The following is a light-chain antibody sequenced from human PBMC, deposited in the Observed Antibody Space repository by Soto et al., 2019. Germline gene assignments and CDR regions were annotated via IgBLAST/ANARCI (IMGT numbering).Light chain of an antibody. J-gene: IGLJ2*01. CDR3: SSYTSSSTPVV. Sequence: QSALTQPPSVSGSPGQSVTISCTGTSSDVGSYNRVSWYHQPPGTAPKLMIYEVSNRPSGVHDRFSGSKSGNTASLTISGLQAEDEADYYCSSYTSSSTPVVFGGGTKLTVL. CDR1: SSDVGSYNR. V-gene: IGLV2-18*02. CDR2: EVS.